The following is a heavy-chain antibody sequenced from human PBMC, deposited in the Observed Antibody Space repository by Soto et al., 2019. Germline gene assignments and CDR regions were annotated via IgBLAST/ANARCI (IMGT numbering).Heavy chain of an antibody. V-gene: IGHV3-73*01. CDR3: TRLGSYLAY. Sequence: GGSLRLSCAASGFTFSGSAMHWVRQASGKGLEWVGRIRSKANSYATAYAASVKGRFTISRDDSKNTAYLQMNSLKTEDTAVYYCTRLGSYLAYWGQGTLVTVSS. J-gene: IGHJ4*02. D-gene: IGHD3-10*01. CDR1: GFTFSGSA. CDR2: IRSKANSYAT.